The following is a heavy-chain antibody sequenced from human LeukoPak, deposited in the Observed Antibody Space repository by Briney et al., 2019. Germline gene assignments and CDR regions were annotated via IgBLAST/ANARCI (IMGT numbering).Heavy chain of an antibody. V-gene: IGHV3-64D*06. J-gene: IGHJ4*02. CDR2: ISSNGGST. CDR3: ARIAAAGHSDY. Sequence: GGSLRLSCSASGFTFSSYAMHWVRQAPGKGLEYVSAISSNGGSTYYADSVKGRFTISRDNSKNTLHLQMSSLRAEDTAVYYCARIAAAGHSDYWGQGTLVTVSS. CDR1: GFTFSSYA. D-gene: IGHD6-13*01.